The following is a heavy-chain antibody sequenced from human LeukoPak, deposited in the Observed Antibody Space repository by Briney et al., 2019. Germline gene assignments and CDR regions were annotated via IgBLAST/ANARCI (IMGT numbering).Heavy chain of an antibody. CDR1: GGSISSSSYY. D-gene: IGHD2-15*01. CDR2: IYYSGST. V-gene: IGHV4-39*01. CDR3: ARAKGLLGRMYYFDY. J-gene: IGHJ4*02. Sequence: SETLSLTCTVSGGSISSSSYYWGWIRQPPGKGLEWIGSIYYSGSTYYNPSLKSRVTISVDTSKNQFSLKLSSVTAADTAVYYCARAKGLLGRMYYFDYWGQGTLVTVSS.